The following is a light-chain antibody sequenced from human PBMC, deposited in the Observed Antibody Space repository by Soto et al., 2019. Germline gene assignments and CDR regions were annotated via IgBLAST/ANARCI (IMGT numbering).Light chain of an antibody. Sequence: EIVMTQSPATLSVSPGERATLSCRASQSVYNNLAWYQQKPGQAPRLLIYGASTRATGIPARFSGSGSGTEFTLTISSLQPDDFATYYCQQANSFPITFDQGTRLEIK. CDR2: GAS. J-gene: IGKJ5*01. V-gene: IGKV3-15*01. CDR1: QSVYNN. CDR3: QQANSFPIT.